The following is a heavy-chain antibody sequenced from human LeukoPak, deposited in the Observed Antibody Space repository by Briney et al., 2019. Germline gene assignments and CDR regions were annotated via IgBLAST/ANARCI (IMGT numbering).Heavy chain of an antibody. J-gene: IGHJ6*02. CDR1: GGSINSSSYY. CDR2: IYYSGST. D-gene: IGHD3-9*01. Sequence: KSSETLSLTCTVSGGSINSSSYYWGWIRQPPGKGLEWIGSIYYSGSTYYNPSLKSRVTISVDTSKNQFSLKLSSVTAADTAVYYCARPASYYDILTGYYYGMDVWGQGTTVTVSS. V-gene: IGHV4-39*07. CDR3: ARPASYYDILTGYYYGMDV.